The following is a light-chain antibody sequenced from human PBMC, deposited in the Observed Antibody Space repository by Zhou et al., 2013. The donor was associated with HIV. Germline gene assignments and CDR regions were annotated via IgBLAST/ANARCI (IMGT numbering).Light chain of an antibody. CDR2: AAS. CDR3: QQYNSYST. V-gene: IGKV1-39*01. J-gene: IGKJ2*01. Sequence: DIQMTQSPSSLSTSVGDGVTITCRASQSISSYLNWYQQKPGKAPKLLIYAASSLQSGVPSRFSGSGSGTDFTLTISSLQPEDFATYYCQQYNSYSTFGQGTKLEIK. CDR1: QSISSY.